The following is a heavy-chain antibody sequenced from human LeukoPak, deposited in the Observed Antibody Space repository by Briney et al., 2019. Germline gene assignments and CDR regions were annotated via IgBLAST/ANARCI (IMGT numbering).Heavy chain of an antibody. CDR2: IIPIFGTA. CDR3: ARSRRYYDFWSGSPGYMDV. Sequence: SVKVSCKASGYTFTGYYMHWVRQAPGQGLEWMGGIIPIFGTANYAQKFQGRVTITTDESTSTAYMELSSLRSEDTAVYYCARSRRYYDFWSGSPGYMDVWGKGTTVTVSS. D-gene: IGHD3-3*01. V-gene: IGHV1-69*05. CDR1: GYTFTGYY. J-gene: IGHJ6*03.